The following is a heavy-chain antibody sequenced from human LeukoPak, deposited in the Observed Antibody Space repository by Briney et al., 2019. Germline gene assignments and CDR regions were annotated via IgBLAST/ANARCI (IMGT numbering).Heavy chain of an antibody. CDR2: IYSGGTT. V-gene: IGHV3-66*01. CDR3: ARDLYDYGAY. D-gene: IGHD4/OR15-4a*01. CDR1: GFTVSSTY. J-gene: IGHJ4*02. Sequence: GGSLRLSCAASGFTVSSTYMSWVRQAPGKGLEWVSVIYSGGTTYYADSVNGRFTISRDNSKNTLYLQMNSLRTEDTAVYYCARDLYDYGAYWGQATLVTVSS.